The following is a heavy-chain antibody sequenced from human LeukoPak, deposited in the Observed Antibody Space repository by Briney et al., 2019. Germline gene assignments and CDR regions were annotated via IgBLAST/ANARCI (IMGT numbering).Heavy chain of an antibody. D-gene: IGHD6-13*01. V-gene: IGHV4-30-2*01. CDR3: ARGRVLVSSWWETRNEFDY. Sequence: SQTLSLTCTVSGGSISSGGYYWSWIRQPPGKGLKWIGEINHSGSTNYNPSLKSRVTISVDTSKNQFSLKLSPVTAADTAVYYCARGRVLVSSWWETRNEFDYWGQGTLVTVSS. CDR1: GGSISSGGYY. J-gene: IGHJ4*02. CDR2: INHSGST.